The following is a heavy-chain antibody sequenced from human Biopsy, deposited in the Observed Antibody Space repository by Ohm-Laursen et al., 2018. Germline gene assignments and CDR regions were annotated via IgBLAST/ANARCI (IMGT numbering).Heavy chain of an antibody. J-gene: IGHJ5*02. D-gene: IGHD3-10*01. CDR2: MNPDSGNT. V-gene: IGHV1-8*01. CDR1: GYKFTSYG. CDR3: ARADPPLFYYGSGSSNWFDP. Sequence: GSSVKVSCQASGYKFTSYGMSWVRQATGQGLEWMGWMNPDSGNTGYAQNFQGRVTMTRNTSISTAYMELSSLKSEDTAVYFCARADPPLFYYGSGSSNWFDPWGQGTLVTVSS.